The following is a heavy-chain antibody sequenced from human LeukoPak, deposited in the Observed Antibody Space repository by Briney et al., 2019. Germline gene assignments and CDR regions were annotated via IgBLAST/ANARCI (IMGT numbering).Heavy chain of an antibody. D-gene: IGHD6-19*01. J-gene: IGHJ4*02. CDR3: ARAGGSVGWYGTIDS. CDR1: GGSISSGSYY. V-gene: IGHV4-61*09. Sequence: SETLSLTCTVSGGSISSGSYYWSWIRQPAGKGLEWIGHLYTSGTTSYNPSLQSRVTISADTSKHQFSLRLTSVTAADTAVYYCARAGGSVGWYGTIDSWGQGTLVTVSS. CDR2: LYTSGTT.